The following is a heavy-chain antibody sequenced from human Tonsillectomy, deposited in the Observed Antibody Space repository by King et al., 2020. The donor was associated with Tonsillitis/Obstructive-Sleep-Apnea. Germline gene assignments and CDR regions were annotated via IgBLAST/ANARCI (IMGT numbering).Heavy chain of an antibody. J-gene: IGHJ3*02. CDR3: ARDRESTSSWVAFDI. CDR2: LYSGGST. D-gene: IGHD2-2*01. V-gene: IGHV3-53*04. Sequence: QLVQSGGGWVQPGGSLRLSCAASGFTVSRNYMNWVRQATGKGLEWGSLLYSGGSTYYADSVKGRFTISRDNSKNTLYLQMNSLRAEDTAVYYCARDRESTSSWVAFDIWGQGTMVTVSS. CDR1: GFTVSRNY.